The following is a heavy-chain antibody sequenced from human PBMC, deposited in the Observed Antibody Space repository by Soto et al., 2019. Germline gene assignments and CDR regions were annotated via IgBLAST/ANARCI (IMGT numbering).Heavy chain of an antibody. D-gene: IGHD2-15*01. J-gene: IGHJ4*02. Sequence: QVQLQESGPGLVKPSQTLSLTCTVSGGSISSGGYYWSWIRQHPGTGMEWIGYIYYSGRTYYNPSLTSLVTISVDTSKNQFSLKLSSVTDADTAVYYCARTGGVPAPFDYWGQGTLVTVSS. CDR2: IYYSGRT. V-gene: IGHV4-31*01. CDR3: ARTGGVPAPFDY. CDR1: GGSISSGGYY.